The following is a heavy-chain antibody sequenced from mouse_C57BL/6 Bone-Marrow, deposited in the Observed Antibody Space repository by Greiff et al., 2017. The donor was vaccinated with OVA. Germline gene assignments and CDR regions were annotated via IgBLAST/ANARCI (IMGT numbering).Heavy chain of an antibody. CDR1: GFTFSDYY. J-gene: IGHJ1*03. D-gene: IGHD1-1*01. Sequence: EVMLVESEGGLVQPGSSMKLSCTASGFTFSDYYMAWVRQVPEKGLEWVANINYDGSSTYYLDSLKSRFIISRDNAKNILYLQMSSLKSEDTATYYCARVGSFFVWGTGTTVTVSS. V-gene: IGHV5-16*01. CDR2: INYDGSST. CDR3: ARVGSFFV.